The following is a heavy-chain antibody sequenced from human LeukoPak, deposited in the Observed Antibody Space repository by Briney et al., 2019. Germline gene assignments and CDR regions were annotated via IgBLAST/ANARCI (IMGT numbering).Heavy chain of an antibody. CDR1: GFTFSDYY. CDR3: VRASVS. V-gene: IGHV3-23*01. D-gene: IGHD5/OR15-5a*01. Sequence: PGGSLRLSCAASGFTFSDYYMSWVRQAPGKGLEWVSGISASGSSTYYADSVKGRFTTSRDNSNKTLYLQMHSLRAEDTAQYYCVRASVSWGQGILVAVSS. J-gene: IGHJ5*02. CDR2: ISASGSST.